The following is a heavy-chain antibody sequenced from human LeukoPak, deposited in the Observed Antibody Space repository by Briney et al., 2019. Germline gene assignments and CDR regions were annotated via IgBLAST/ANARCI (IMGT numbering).Heavy chain of an antibody. D-gene: IGHD5-18*01. CDR2: IYYSGST. CDR3: AGKKGAMVFFDY. CDR1: GGSISSYY. J-gene: IGHJ4*02. Sequence: SETLSLTCTVSGGSISSYYWSWIRQPPGKGLEWIGYIYYSGSTNYNPSIKSRVTISVDTSKNQFSLKLSSVTAADTAVYYCAGKKGAMVFFDYWGQGTLVTVPS. V-gene: IGHV4-59*01.